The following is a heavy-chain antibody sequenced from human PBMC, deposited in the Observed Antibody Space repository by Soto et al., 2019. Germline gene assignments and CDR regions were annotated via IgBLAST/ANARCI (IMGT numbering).Heavy chain of an antibody. CDR2: IDGDGNTT. J-gene: IGHJ4*02. CDR3: VREGAPYCSRTSCLRPFDH. D-gene: IGHD2-2*01. CDR1: GFTLRSYW. Sequence: GGSLRLSCAASGFTLRSYWIHWVRQVPGRGLVWVSRIDGDGNTTTYADSVKGRFTISRDNAKNMVFMQMNGLRAEETAVYYCVREGAPYCSRTSCLRPFDHWGQGTLVTVSS. V-gene: IGHV3-74*01.